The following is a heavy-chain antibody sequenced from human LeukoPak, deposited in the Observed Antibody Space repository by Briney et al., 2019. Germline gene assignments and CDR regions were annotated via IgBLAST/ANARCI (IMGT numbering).Heavy chain of an antibody. V-gene: IGHV1-2*02. D-gene: IGHD2-2*01. CDR2: INPNSGGT. CDR1: GYTFTGYY. Sequence: GASVKVSCKASGYTFTGYYMHWVRQAPGQGIEWMGWINPNSGGTNYAQKFQGRVTMTRDTSISTAYMELSRLRSDDTAVYYCARRGGRSDCSSTSCYVYWGQGTLVTVSS. J-gene: IGHJ4*02. CDR3: ARRGGRSDCSSTSCYVY.